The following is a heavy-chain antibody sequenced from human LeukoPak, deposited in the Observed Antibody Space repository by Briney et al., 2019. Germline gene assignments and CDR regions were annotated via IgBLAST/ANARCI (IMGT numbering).Heavy chain of an antibody. CDR1: GFTVSSNY. Sequence: GGSLRLSCAASGFTVSSNYMSWVRQAPGKGLEWVSVIYSGGSTYYADSAKGRFTISRDNSKNTLYLQMNSLRAVDTAVYYCARDGSGSYYPIDYWGQGTLVTVSS. CDR3: ARDGSGSYYPIDY. V-gene: IGHV3-53*01. D-gene: IGHD3-10*01. J-gene: IGHJ4*02. CDR2: IYSGGST.